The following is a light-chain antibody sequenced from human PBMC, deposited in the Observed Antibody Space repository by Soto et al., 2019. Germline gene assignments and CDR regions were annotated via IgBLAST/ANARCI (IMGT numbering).Light chain of an antibody. V-gene: IGKV3-11*01. CDR3: QQRRDWPT. CDR1: QSINSH. J-gene: IGKJ1*01. Sequence: EIVLTQSPAALSVSPGERATLFCRASQSINSHLAWYQQKPGQAPRLLIYDASNRATGIPARFSGSGSGTDFTLTISSLELEDFAEYYCQQRRDWPTF. CDR2: DAS.